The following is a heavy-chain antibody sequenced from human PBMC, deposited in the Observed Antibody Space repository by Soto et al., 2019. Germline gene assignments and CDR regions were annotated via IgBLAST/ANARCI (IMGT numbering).Heavy chain of an antibody. Sequence: QVQLVASGGGVVQPGRSLRLSCAASGFTFNEYDMHWVRQAPGKGLEWVAVIWYDGSNKYYADSVKGRFTISRDNSKNTLYRQMNSMRAEDTALYYCARPRSLNRACAFDIWGQGTKATVAS. CDR3: ARPRSLNRACAFDI. J-gene: IGHJ3*02. CDR1: GFTFNEYD. CDR2: IWYDGSNK. V-gene: IGHV3-33*01.